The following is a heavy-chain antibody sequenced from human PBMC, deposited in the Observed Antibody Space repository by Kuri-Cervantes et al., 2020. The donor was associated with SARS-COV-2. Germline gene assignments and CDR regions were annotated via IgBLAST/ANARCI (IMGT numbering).Heavy chain of an antibody. D-gene: IGHD3-10*01. CDR3: ARSAPLELLGGEDYLDY. V-gene: IGHV4-34*01. CDR1: GGSISSYY. CDR2: INHSGST. Sequence: SETLSLTCTVSGGSISSYYWSWIRQPPGKGLEWIGEINHSGSTNYNPSLKSRVTVSVDTSKNQFSLKLSSVTAADTAVYYCARSAPLELLGGEDYLDYWGHGTLVTVSS. J-gene: IGHJ4*01.